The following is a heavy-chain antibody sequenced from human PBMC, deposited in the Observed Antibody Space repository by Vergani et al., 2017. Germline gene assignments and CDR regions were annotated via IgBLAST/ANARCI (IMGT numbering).Heavy chain of an antibody. CDR1: GGTFSSNS. CDR2: IIPIFGTT. V-gene: IGHV1-69*13. CDR3: ARSSGYYSYYFDF. D-gene: IGHD3-22*01. J-gene: IGHJ4*02. Sequence: QGQLAQPGAEVKKPGSSVKVSCKASGGTFSSNSICWVRQAPGQGLEWMGRIIPIFGTTSYAQKFQGRVTILADESTSTAYMELSSLRSEDTAVYYCARSSGYYSYYFDFWGQGTLVTVSS.